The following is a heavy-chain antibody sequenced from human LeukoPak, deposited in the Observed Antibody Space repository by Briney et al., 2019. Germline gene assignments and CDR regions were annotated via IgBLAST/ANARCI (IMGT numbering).Heavy chain of an antibody. CDR3: ARENSSSWYGNHYYYYMDV. Sequence: SETLSLTCTVSGGSISSYYWSWIRQPAGKGLEWIGRIYTSGSTNYNPSLKSRVTMSVDTSKNQFSLKLSSVTAADTAVYYCARENSSSWYGNHYYYYMDVWGKGTTVTISS. CDR2: IYTSGST. D-gene: IGHD6-13*01. J-gene: IGHJ6*03. CDR1: GGSISSYY. V-gene: IGHV4-4*07.